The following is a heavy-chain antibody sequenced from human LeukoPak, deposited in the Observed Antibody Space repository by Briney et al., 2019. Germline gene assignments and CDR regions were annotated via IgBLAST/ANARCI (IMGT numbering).Heavy chain of an antibody. J-gene: IGHJ4*02. V-gene: IGHV3-33*06. CDR3: AKVVSEEIWSGYWY. D-gene: IGHD3-3*01. CDR1: GFTFSSYG. Sequence: GGSLRLSCAASGFTFSSYGMHWVRQAPGKGLEWVAVIWYDGSNKYYADSVKGRFTISRDNSKNTLYLQMNSLRAEDTAVYYCAKVVSEEIWSGYWYWGQGPLVTVSS. CDR2: IWYDGSNK.